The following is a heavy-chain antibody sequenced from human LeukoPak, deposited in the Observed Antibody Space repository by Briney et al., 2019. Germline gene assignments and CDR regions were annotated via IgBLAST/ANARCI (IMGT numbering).Heavy chain of an antibody. CDR2: IHNTGGS. Sequence: SETLSLTCTVSGSSINTYYWNWIRQPPGKGLEWIGYIHNTGGSNSNPSLKSRVTMSLDTSRNQFSLRLTSVTAADTAVYYCARGPTIWFGELLGNWFDPWGQGILVTVSS. CDR1: GSSINTYY. V-gene: IGHV4-59*01. CDR3: ARGPTIWFGELLGNWFDP. J-gene: IGHJ5*02. D-gene: IGHD3-10*01.